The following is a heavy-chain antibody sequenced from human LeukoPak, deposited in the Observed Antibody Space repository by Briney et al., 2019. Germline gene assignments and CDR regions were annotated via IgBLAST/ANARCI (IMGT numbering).Heavy chain of an antibody. J-gene: IGHJ3*02. CDR1: GFTFSSYS. CDR2: ISSSSSTI. CDR3: ARKGIYDAFDI. Sequence: GGSLRLSSAASGFTFSSYSMNWVRQAPGKGLEWVSYISSSSSTIYYADSVKGRFTISRDNAKNSLYLQMNSLRAEDTAVYYCARKGIYDAFDIWGQGTMVTVSS. V-gene: IGHV3-48*04. D-gene: IGHD3-10*01.